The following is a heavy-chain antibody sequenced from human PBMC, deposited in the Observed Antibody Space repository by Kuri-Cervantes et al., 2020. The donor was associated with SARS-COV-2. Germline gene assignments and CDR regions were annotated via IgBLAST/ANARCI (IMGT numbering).Heavy chain of an antibody. D-gene: IGHD4/OR15-4a*01. Sequence: SVKVSCKPSGDTFTYRFLHWVRQAPGQAPEWMGWITPFNGNTKYAQKFQDRVTITRDRSMNTAYMELSSLRSEDTAMYYCARSGPGAISREDGALDIWGQGTMVTVSS. J-gene: IGHJ3*02. CDR3: ARSGPGAISREDGALDI. CDR1: GDTFTYRF. CDR2: ITPFNGNT. V-gene: IGHV1-45*02.